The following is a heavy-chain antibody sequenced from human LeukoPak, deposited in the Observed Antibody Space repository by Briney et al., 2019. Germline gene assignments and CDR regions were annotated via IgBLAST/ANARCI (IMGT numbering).Heavy chain of an antibody. V-gene: IGHV4-4*07. CDR2: IYGSGST. D-gene: IGHD3-10*01. CDR3: ARDSGTTGEVKFDP. CDR1: GGSTTSYY. J-gene: IGHJ5*02. Sequence: PSETLSLTCTVSGGSTTSYYWSWIRQPAGKGLEWIGRIYGSGSTTYNPSLKSRVTISLDTAKNQFSLKLRSVTAADTAVYYCARDSGTTGEVKFDPWGQGTLVTVSS.